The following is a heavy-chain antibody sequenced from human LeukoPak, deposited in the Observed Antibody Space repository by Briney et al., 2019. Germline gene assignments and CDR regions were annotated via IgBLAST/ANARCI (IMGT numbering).Heavy chain of an antibody. V-gene: IGHV3-23*01. CDR1: GFTFSSYA. D-gene: IGHD3-16*01. CDR2: ISGSGGST. J-gene: IGHJ4*02. Sequence: GGSLRLSCAASGFTFSSYAMSWVRQAPGEGVEWVSAISGSGGSTYYADPVKGRFTISRDNSKNTLYLQMNSLRAEDTAVYYCAKDHGWGDYFDYWGQGTLVTVSS. CDR3: AKDHGWGDYFDY.